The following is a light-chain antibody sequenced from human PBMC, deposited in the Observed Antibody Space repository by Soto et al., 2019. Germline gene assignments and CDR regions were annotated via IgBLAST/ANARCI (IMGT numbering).Light chain of an antibody. CDR1: SSDVGGYNF. V-gene: IGLV2-14*01. J-gene: IGLJ2*01. CDR2: DVS. Sequence: SALTQPASVSESPGQSVTISCTGTSSDVGGYNFVSWYQQHPGKAPQLIIYDVSDRPPGVSDRFSASKSGNTASLSISGLQAEDEADYYCSSYTTTSTQVFGGGTKLTVL. CDR3: SSYTTTSTQV.